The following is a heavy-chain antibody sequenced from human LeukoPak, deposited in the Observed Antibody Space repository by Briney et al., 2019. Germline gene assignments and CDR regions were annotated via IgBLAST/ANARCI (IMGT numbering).Heavy chain of an antibody. V-gene: IGHV3-23*01. CDR1: AFTFSTYA. J-gene: IGHJ4*02. D-gene: IGHD3-9*01. Sequence: GGSLRLSCAASAFTFSTYAMSWVRQAPGRGLEWVSAISGSGGSTYYADSVKGRFTISRDNSKNTLYLQMNSLRAEDTAVYYCAKDGGANYDILTGYYLFDYWGQGTLVTVSS. CDR2: ISGSGGST. CDR3: AKDGGANYDILTGYYLFDY.